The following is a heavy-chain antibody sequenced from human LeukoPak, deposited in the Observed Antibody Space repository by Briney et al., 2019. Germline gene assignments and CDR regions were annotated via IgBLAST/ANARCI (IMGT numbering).Heavy chain of an antibody. D-gene: IGHD5-12*01. J-gene: IGHJ4*02. V-gene: IGHV3-21*01. CDR2: ISSSSSYI. Sequence: GGSLRLSCAASGFTFSSYSMNWVRQAPGKGLEWVSSISSSSSYIYYADAVKGRFTISRDNAKNSLYLQMNSLRAEDTAVYYCARDSSGYDGLNTNFDYWGQGTLVTVSS. CDR1: GFTFSSYS. CDR3: ARDSSGYDGLNTNFDY.